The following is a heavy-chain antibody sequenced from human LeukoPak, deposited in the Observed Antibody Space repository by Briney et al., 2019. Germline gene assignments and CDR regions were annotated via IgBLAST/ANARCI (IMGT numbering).Heavy chain of an antibody. V-gene: IGHV1-46*03. J-gene: IGHJ4*02. CDR2: LNPSGGAT. Sequence: GASVKVSCKASGYTFTSYGISWVRQAPGQGLEWMGILNPSGGATSFAPKFQGRVTMTRDTSTSTVYMELSSLRSEDTAVYYCARGDSSSPSYWGQGTLVTVSS. D-gene: IGHD6-13*01. CDR3: ARGDSSSPSY. CDR1: GYTFTSYG.